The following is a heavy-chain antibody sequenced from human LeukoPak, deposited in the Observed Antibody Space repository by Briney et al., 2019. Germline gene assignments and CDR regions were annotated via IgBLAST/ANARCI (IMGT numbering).Heavy chain of an antibody. CDR1: GFTFSSYA. CDR2: ISGSGGTT. CDR3: AKGEVQFDY. J-gene: IGHJ4*02. V-gene: IGHV3-23*01. Sequence: PGGSLRLSCAASGFTFSSYAMSWVRQAPGKGLEWVSVISGSGGTTYYADSVKDRFTISRDNSKNTLYLQMNSLRAEDTAVYYCAKGEVQFDYWGQGTLVSVSS.